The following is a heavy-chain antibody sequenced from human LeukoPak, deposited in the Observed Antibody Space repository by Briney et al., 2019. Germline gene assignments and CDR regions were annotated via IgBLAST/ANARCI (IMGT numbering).Heavy chain of an antibody. J-gene: IGHJ4*02. CDR1: GYTFTSYG. CDR2: ISAYNGNT. V-gene: IGHV1-18*01. Sequence: ASVKVSCKASGYTFTSYGISWVRQAPGQGLEWMGWISAYNGNTNYAQKLQGRVTMTTDTSTSTAYMELRSLRSDDTAAYYCARDRCSSTSCYRSGGSDYWGQGTLVTVSS. CDR3: ARDRCSSTSCYRSGGSDY. D-gene: IGHD2-2*01.